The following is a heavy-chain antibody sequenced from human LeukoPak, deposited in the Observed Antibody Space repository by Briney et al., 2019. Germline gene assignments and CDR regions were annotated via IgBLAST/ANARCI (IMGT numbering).Heavy chain of an antibody. Sequence: GGSLRLSCEASGFTFNTYSMNWARQAPGKGLGGVSSIDSSGGYMFYADSVKGRFIISRGNAKDSLYLQMNSLRVEDTAVYYCLRGDRRDYWGQGTLVTVSS. J-gene: IGHJ4*02. CDR2: IDSSGGYM. V-gene: IGHV3-21*06. CDR3: LRGDRRDY. CDR1: GFTFNTYS.